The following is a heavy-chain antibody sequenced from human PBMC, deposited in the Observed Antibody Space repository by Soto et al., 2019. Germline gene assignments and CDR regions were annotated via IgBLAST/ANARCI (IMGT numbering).Heavy chain of an antibody. J-gene: IGHJ4*02. Sequence: SETLSLTCTVSGGSISSYYWSWIRQPPGKGLEWIGYIYYSGSTNYNPSLKSRVTISVDTSKNQFSLKLSSVTAADTAVYYCARIRQPVSLGYYFDYWGQGTLVTVSS. CDR1: GGSISSYY. V-gene: IGHV4-59*08. D-gene: IGHD6-6*01. CDR2: IYYSGST. CDR3: ARIRQPVSLGYYFDY.